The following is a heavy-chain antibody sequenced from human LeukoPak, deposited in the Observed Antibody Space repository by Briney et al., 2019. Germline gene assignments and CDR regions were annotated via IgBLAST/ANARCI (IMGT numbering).Heavy chain of an antibody. CDR3: AREGGPYRPLDY. Sequence: SGTLSLTCGVSGGSITSTNCWTWVRQPPGKGLEWIGEVNLQGSTNYNPSLMGRVAISVDTSENHISLQLTSVTAADTAVYYCAREGGPYRPLDYSGQGALVTVSS. CDR1: GGSITSTNC. J-gene: IGHJ4*02. V-gene: IGHV4-4*02. CDR2: VNLQGST.